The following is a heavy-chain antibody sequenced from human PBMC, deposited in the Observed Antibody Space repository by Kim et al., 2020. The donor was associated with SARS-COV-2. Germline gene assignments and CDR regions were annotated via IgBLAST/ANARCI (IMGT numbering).Heavy chain of an antibody. J-gene: IGHJ6*02. CDR1: GFTFSYYG. Sequence: GGSLRLSCVASGFTFSYYGLHWVRQAPGKGLEWVALISYDGRNKYYADSVKGRFVISRDNSKSTLYLQMNSLRAEDTSVYYCARVLEWEILEGHHAMDVWGQGTTVIVSS. V-gene: IGHV3-30*03. D-gene: IGHD1-26*01. CDR2: ISYDGRNK. CDR3: ARVLEWEILEGHHAMDV.